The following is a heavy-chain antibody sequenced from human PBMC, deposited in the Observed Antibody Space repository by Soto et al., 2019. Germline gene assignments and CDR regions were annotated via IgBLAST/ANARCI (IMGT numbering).Heavy chain of an antibody. V-gene: IGHV4-30-2*01. CDR1: GGSINSGGYS. J-gene: IGHJ6*02. D-gene: IGHD3-10*01. Sequence: QLQLQESGSGLVKPSQKLSLTCTVSGGSINSGGYSWSWIRQPPGKGLEWIGYIYRSGSAYYSPSLQNRVTISVDTSKNHFSLNLASATAADTAVYYCAVSGRGGLDVWGQGTTVTVSS. CDR3: AVSGRGGLDV. CDR2: IYRSGSA.